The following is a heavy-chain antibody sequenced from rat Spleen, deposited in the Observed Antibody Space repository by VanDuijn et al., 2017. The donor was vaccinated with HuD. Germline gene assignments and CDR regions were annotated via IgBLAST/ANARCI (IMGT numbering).Heavy chain of an antibody. V-gene: IGHV2-6*01. CDR2: ISSGGST. J-gene: IGHJ2*01. D-gene: IGHD1-1*01. CDR3: ARWYYSGFDY. CDR1: GFSLTSYT. Sequence: QVQLKESGPGLVQPSQTLSLTCTVSGFSLTSYTVSWVRQPPGKGLEWIAAISSGGSTYYNSALKSRLSISRDTSKSQVFLKMNSLKTEDTAMYFCARWYYSGFDYWGQGVMATVSS.